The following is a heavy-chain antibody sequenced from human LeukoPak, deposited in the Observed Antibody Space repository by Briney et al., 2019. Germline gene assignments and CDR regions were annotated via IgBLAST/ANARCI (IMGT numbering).Heavy chain of an antibody. CDR2: ISYDGTNI. CDR1: GFTFSSYA. D-gene: IGHD2-15*01. V-gene: IGHV3-30-3*01. CDR3: ARDRSDCSGGSCYSDAFDI. J-gene: IGHJ3*02. Sequence: GGSLRLSCAASGFTFSSYAMHWVRQAPGKGLEWVAVISYDGTNIYYADSVKGRFTISRDNSKNTLYLQMNSLRAEDTAVYYCARDRSDCSGGSCYSDAFDIWGQGTMVTVSS.